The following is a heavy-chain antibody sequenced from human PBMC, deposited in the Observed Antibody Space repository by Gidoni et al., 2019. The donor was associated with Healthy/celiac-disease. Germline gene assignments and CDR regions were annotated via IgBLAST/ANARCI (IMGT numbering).Heavy chain of an antibody. D-gene: IGHD4-17*01. CDR2: IFSNDEK. CDR1: GFSLSNARMG. J-gene: IGHJ4*02. CDR3: ARIRVSASRASQTTVTHGAYFDY. Sequence: QVTLKESGPVLVKPTETLTLTCPVSGFSLSNARMGVSWIRQPPGKALEWLAHIFSNDEKSYSTSLKSRLTISKDTSKSQVVLTMTNMDPVDTATYYCARIRVSASRASQTTVTHGAYFDYWGQGTLVTVSS. V-gene: IGHV2-26*01.